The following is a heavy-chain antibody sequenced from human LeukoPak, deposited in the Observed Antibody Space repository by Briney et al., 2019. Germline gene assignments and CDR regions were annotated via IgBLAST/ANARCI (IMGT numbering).Heavy chain of an antibody. CDR3: ARSIDGNGLDV. V-gene: IGHV3-9*01. CDR1: GFTFDDYA. J-gene: IGHJ6*02. CDR2: ISWNSGSI. Sequence: GGSLRLSCAASGFTFDDYAMHWVRQAPGKSLEWVSGISWNSGSIGYADSVKGRFTISRDNAKNSLYLEINSLRAEDTAVYYCARSIDGNGLDVWGQGTTVTVSS. D-gene: IGHD6-6*01.